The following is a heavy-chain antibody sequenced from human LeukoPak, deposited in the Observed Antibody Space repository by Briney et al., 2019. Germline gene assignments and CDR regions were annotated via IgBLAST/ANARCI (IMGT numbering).Heavy chain of an antibody. D-gene: IGHD1-1*01. CDR2: IYYSGST. V-gene: IGHV4-39*07. CDR1: GGSISSSSYY. CDR3: ARDKFGQLDAFDI. J-gene: IGHJ3*02. Sequence: PSETLSLTCTVSGGSISSSSYYWGWIRQPPGKGLEWIGSIYYSGSTYYNPSLKSRVTISVDTSKNQFSLKLSSVTAADTAVYYCARDKFGQLDAFDIWGQGTMVTVSS.